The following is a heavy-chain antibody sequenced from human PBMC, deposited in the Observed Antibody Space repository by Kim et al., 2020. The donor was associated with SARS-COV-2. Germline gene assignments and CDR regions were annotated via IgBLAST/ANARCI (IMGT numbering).Heavy chain of an antibody. CDR1: GGSFSGYY. CDR2: INHSGST. D-gene: IGHD2-8*01. Sequence: SETLSLTCAVYGGSFSGYYWSWIRQPPGKGLEWIGEINHSGSTNYNPSLKSRVTISVDTSKNQFSLKLSSVTAADTAVYYCARDGPAAHYYYYGMDVWGQGTTVTVSS. CDR3: ARDGPAAHYYYYGMDV. V-gene: IGHV4-34*01. J-gene: IGHJ6*02.